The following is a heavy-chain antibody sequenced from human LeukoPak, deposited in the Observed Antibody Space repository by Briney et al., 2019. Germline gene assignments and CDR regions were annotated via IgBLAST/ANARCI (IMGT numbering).Heavy chain of an antibody. CDR1: GFTFSSYW. Sequence: GGSLRLSCAASGFTFSSYWMHWVRQAPGKGLVWVSRINTDGSSTSYADSVKGRFIISRDNAKNTLYLQMNSLRAEDTAVYYCAKDTASSWWYFDLWGRGTLVTVSS. CDR3: AKDTASSWWYFDL. V-gene: IGHV3-74*01. CDR2: INTDGSST. J-gene: IGHJ2*01. D-gene: IGHD5-18*01.